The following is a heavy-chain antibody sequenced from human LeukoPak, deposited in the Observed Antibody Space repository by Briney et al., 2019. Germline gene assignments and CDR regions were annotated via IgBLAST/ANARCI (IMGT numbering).Heavy chain of an antibody. J-gene: IGHJ4*02. CDR2: IYYSGST. CDR1: GYSISSGYF. Sequence: PSETLSLTCTVSGYSISSGYFWGWIRQPPGKGLEWIGSIYYSGSTYYNPSLRSRVSLSVDTSKNQFSLKLTSVTAADTAVYYCAKSGGYGLIDYWDQGTLVTVSS. V-gene: IGHV4-38-2*02. D-gene: IGHD1-26*01. CDR3: AKSGGYGLIDY.